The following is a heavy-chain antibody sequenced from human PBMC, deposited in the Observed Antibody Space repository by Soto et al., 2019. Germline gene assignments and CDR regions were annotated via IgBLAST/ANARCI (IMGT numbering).Heavy chain of an antibody. D-gene: IGHD1-1*01. CDR1: GFTFSSYA. CDR2: ISYDGSNK. CDR3: ASEQLAVLRGVLDY. V-gene: IGHV3-30-3*01. J-gene: IGHJ4*02. Sequence: GGSLRLSCAASGFTFSSYAMHWVRQAPGKGLEWVAVISYDGSNKYYADSVKGRFTISRDNSKNTLYLQMNSLRAEDTAVYCCASEQLAVLRGVLDYWGQGTLVTVSS.